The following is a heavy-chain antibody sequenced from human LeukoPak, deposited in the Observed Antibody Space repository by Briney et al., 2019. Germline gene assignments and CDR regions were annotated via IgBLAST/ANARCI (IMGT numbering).Heavy chain of an antibody. CDR2: IGDTT. CDR3: AKAYAFVGANYFDY. CDR1: GFTFSTYA. J-gene: IGHJ4*02. V-gene: IGHV3-23*01. D-gene: IGHD1-26*01. Sequence: GGSLRLSCAASGFTFSTYAMSWVRQAPGKGLEWVSAIGDTTHYADSVKGRFTISRDNSKNTLYLQMDNLRAEDAAIYYCAKAYAFVGANYFDYWGQGTLVTVSS.